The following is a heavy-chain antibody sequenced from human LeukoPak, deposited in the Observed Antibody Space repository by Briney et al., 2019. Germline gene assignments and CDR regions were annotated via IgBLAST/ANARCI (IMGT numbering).Heavy chain of an antibody. D-gene: IGHD5-12*01. CDR1: GVAFRRDW. CDR3: ARSGYSGYLGFDY. J-gene: IGHJ4*02. Sequence: GGGLRLSCAAPGVAFRRDWMHWVRQAPGQGQVWVSRINSDGSSTSYADSVKGRFTISRDNAKNTLYLQMNSLRAEDTAVYYCARSGYSGYLGFDYWGQGTLVTVSS. V-gene: IGHV3-74*01. CDR2: INSDGSST.